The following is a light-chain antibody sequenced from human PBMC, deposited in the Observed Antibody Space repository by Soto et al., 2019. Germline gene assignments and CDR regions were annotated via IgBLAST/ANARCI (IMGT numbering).Light chain of an antibody. V-gene: IGLV1-44*01. CDR3: AAWDDSLNGVV. CDR1: SSNIGSHT. J-gene: IGLJ2*01. CDR2: NTY. Sequence: QLVLTQPPSASGTPGKRVTIFGSGSSSNIGSHTVNWYQQLPGTAPRLLIYNTYYRPSGVPDRFSGSKSGTSASLAISGLQSEDEADYYCAAWDDSLNGVVFGGGTKLTVL.